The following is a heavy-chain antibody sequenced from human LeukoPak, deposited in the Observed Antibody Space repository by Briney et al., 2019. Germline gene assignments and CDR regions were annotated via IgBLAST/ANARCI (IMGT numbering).Heavy chain of an antibody. Sequence: GGSLRLSCAASGFTFSSYVMSWVRQAPGKGLEWVSAISGSGGSTYYADSVKGRFTISRDNAKNSLYLQMNSLRAEDTAVYYCARDRHQGYSSWGDYYYYMDAWGKGTTVTVSS. V-gene: IGHV3-23*01. CDR1: GFTFSSYV. CDR3: ARDRHQGYSSWGDYYYYMDA. D-gene: IGHD6-6*01. CDR2: ISGSGGST. J-gene: IGHJ6*03.